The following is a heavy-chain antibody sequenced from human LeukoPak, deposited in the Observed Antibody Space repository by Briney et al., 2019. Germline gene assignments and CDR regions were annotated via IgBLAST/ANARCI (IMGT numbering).Heavy chain of an antibody. J-gene: IGHJ4*02. D-gene: IGHD3-16*02. Sequence: SETLSLTCTVSGGSISNYYWSWIRQPPGKGLEWIGYIYYSGSTKYNPSLKSRVTISVDTSKNQFSLKLSSVTAADTAVYYCAREGKYDYVWGSYRYTAAFDYWGQGTLVTVSS. CDR1: GGSISNYY. V-gene: IGHV4-59*12. CDR3: AREGKYDYVWGSYRYTAAFDY. CDR2: IYYSGST.